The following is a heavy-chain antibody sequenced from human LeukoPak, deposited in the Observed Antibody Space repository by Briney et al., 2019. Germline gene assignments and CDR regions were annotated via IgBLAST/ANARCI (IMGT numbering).Heavy chain of an antibody. CDR1: GGSFSGYY. J-gene: IGHJ6*03. Sequence: PSETLSLTCAVYGGSFSGYYWSWIRQPPGKGLEWIGEINHSGSTNYNPSLKSRVTISVDTSKNQFSLKLSSVTAADTAVYYCARLLTVARPIYYYYYMDVWGKGTTATIPS. D-gene: IGHD5-12*01. CDR2: INHSGST. CDR3: ARLLTVARPIYYYYYMDV. V-gene: IGHV4-34*01.